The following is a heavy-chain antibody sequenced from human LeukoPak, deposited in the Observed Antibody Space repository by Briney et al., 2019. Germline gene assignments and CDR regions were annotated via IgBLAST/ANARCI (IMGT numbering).Heavy chain of an antibody. CDR3: ATRCIAVAAPFDY. CDR1: GGSFSGYY. J-gene: IGHJ4*02. Sequence: SETLSLTCAVYGGSFSGYYWSWIRRPPGKGLEWIGEINHSGSTNYNPSLKSRVTISVDTSKNQFSLKLSSVTAADTAVYYCATRCIAVAAPFDYWGQGTLVTVSS. V-gene: IGHV4-34*01. D-gene: IGHD6-19*01. CDR2: INHSGST.